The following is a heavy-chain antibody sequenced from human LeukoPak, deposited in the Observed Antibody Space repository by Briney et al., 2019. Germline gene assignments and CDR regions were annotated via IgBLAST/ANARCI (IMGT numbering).Heavy chain of an antibody. CDR1: GGSISSSTYF. CDR3: ARDRYGDSRLFGYFDY. CDR2: IYYSGST. Sequence: SETLSLTCTVSGGSISSSTYFWGWIRQPPGTGLEWIGTIYYSGSTYYNPSLKSRVTMSVDTSKNQFSLKLSSVTAADTAVYYCARDRYGDSRLFGYFDYWGQGTLVTVSS. D-gene: IGHD4-17*01. V-gene: IGHV4-39*07. J-gene: IGHJ4*02.